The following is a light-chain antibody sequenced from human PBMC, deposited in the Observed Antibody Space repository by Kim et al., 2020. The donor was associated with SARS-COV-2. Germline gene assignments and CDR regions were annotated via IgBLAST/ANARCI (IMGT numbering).Light chain of an antibody. Sequence: SVSPGERATLSCRASDTVSSNVAWYLQKPGQAPRLLIYGASTRATGSPARFSGSGYGTEFSLTISSLQSEDFAVYYCQQYNNWPLSFGGGTKLEI. CDR2: GAS. V-gene: IGKV3-15*01. J-gene: IGKJ4*01. CDR3: QQYNNWPLS. CDR1: DTVSSN.